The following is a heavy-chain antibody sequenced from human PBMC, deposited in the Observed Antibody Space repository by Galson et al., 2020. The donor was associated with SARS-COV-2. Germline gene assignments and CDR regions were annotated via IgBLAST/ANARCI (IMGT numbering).Heavy chain of an antibody. D-gene: IGHD2-2*01. J-gene: IGHJ4*02. CDR2: IYTSGST. V-gene: IGHV4-4*07. Sequence: SETLSLTCTVSGGSISSYYWSWIRQPAGKGLEWIGRIYTSGSTNYNPSLKSRVTMSVDTSKNQFSLKLSSVTAADTAVYYCARENQQSPKPVLDYWGQGTLVTVSS. CDR1: GGSISSYY. CDR3: ARENQQSPKPVLDY.